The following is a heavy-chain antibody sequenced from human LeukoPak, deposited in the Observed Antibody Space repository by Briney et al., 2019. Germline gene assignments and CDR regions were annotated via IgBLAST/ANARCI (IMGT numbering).Heavy chain of an antibody. CDR2: INSDGSST. D-gene: IGHD2-15*01. Sequence: GGSLRLSCADSGFTFSSYWMHWVRQAPGKGLVWVSRINSDGSSTSYADSVRGRFTISRDNAKNTLYLQMNSLRAEDTAVYYCARSNHCSGGSCYSAWFDPWGQGTLVTVSS. V-gene: IGHV3-74*01. J-gene: IGHJ5*02. CDR3: ARSNHCSGGSCYSAWFDP. CDR1: GFTFSSYW.